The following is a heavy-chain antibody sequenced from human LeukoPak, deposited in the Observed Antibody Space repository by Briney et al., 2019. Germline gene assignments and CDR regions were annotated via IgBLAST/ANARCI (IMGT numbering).Heavy chain of an antibody. Sequence: SGGSLRLSCAASGFTFSCYAMSWVRQAPGKGLEWVANIKQDGSEQYYVDSVKGRFTISRDNAKNSLYLQMNSLRAEDTAVYYCARYAAMDVWGQGTTVTVS. D-gene: IGHD2-15*01. V-gene: IGHV3-7*01. CDR3: ARYAAMDV. CDR1: GFTFSCYA. J-gene: IGHJ6*02. CDR2: IKQDGSEQ.